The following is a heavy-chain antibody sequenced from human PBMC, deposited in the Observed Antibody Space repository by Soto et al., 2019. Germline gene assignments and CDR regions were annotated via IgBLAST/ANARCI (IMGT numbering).Heavy chain of an antibody. CDR1: GGSISDNF. CDR2: IHGSGST. V-gene: IGHV4-4*07. Sequence: PSETLSLTCTVSGGSISDNFWTWIRQPAGKGLEWIGRIHGSGSTSYNPSLKTRLTMSVDTSNNQISLRLSSVTAADTAVYYCARWTVTTHYYYYYGMDVWGQGTTVTVS. J-gene: IGHJ6*02. CDR3: ARWTVTTHYYYYYGMDV. D-gene: IGHD4-4*01.